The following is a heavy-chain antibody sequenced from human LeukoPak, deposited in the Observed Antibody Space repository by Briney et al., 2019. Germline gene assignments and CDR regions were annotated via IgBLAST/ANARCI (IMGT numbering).Heavy chain of an antibody. V-gene: IGHV4-59*01. CDR2: IYYSGST. J-gene: IGHJ5*02. Sequence: SETLSLTCTVSGGSISSYYWSWIRQPPGKGPEWIGCIYYSGSTNYNPSLKSRVTISVDTSKNQFSLKLSSVTAADTAVYYCARDKTGGGWFDPWGQGTLVTVSS. D-gene: IGHD1-14*01. CDR1: GGSISSYY. CDR3: ARDKTGGGWFDP.